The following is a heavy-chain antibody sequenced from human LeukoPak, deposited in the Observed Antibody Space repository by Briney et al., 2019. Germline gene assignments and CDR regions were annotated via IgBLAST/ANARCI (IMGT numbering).Heavy chain of an antibody. V-gene: IGHV3-74*01. D-gene: IGHD6-19*01. CDR3: ARDLAVAGTGGDY. CDR1: GFMFSFYW. J-gene: IGHJ4*02. CDR2: INSDGSST. Sequence: GGSLRLSCATSGFMFSFYWMHWVRQAPGKGLVWVSRINSDGSSTSYADSVKGRFTISRDNAKNTLYLQMNSLRAEDTAVYYCARDLAVAGTGGDYWGQGTLVTVSS.